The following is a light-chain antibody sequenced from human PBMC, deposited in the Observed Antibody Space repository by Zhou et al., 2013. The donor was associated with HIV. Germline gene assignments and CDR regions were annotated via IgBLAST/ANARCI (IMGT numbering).Light chain of an antibody. CDR2: LGF. J-gene: IGKJ2*01. Sequence: EIVMTQSPLSLPVTPGEPASISCRSSQSLLYSNGYNYLDWYLQKPGQSPQLLIYLGFNRASGVPDRFSGSGSGTDFTLRISKVEAEDAGIYYCMQVVEVDTFGQGTRLEIK. V-gene: IGKV2-28*01. CDR1: QSLLYSNGYNY. CDR3: MQVVEVDT.